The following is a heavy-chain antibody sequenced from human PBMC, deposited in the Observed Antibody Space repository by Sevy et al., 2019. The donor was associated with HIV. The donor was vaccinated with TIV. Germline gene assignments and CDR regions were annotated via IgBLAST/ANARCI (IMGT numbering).Heavy chain of an antibody. CDR1: GGSISSYY. CDR3: ARGVGATSGDWFDP. V-gene: IGHV4-59*01. J-gene: IGHJ5*02. D-gene: IGHD1-26*01. Sequence: SETLSLTCTVSGGSISSYYWGWIRQPPGKGLEWIGYIYYSGSTNYNPSLKSRVTISVDTSKNQFSLKLSSVTAADTAVYYCARGVGATSGDWFDPWGQGTLVTVSS. CDR2: IYYSGST.